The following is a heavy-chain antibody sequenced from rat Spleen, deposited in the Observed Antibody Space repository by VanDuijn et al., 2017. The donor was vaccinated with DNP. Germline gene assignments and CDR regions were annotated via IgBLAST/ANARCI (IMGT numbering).Heavy chain of an antibody. CDR2: ISYSGNT. D-gene: IGHD1-12*02. V-gene: IGHV3-1*01. CDR3: ARAYYDGTYYPNWYFDF. CDR1: GYSITSNY. Sequence: EVQLQESGPGLVKPSQSLSLTCSVTGYSITSNYWAWIRKFPGNKMEWMGYISYSGNTSYNPYLKSRISITRDTSKNQFFLQLNSVTTEDTATYYCARAYYDGTYYPNWYFDFWGPGTMVTVSS. J-gene: IGHJ1*01.